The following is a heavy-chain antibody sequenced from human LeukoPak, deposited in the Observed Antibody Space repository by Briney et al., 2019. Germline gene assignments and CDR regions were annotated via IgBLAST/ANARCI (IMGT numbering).Heavy chain of an antibody. CDR2: ISGDGGST. D-gene: IGHD3-9*01. J-gene: IGHJ4*02. CDR3: AKEHPGDILTGYYSR. CDR1: GFTFDDYA. V-gene: IGHV3-43*02. Sequence: GGSLRLSCAASGFTFDDYAMHWVRQAPGKGLEWVSPISGDGGSTYYADSVKGRFTISRDNSKNSLYLQMNSLRTEDTALYYCAKEHPGDILTGYYSRWGQGTLVTVSS.